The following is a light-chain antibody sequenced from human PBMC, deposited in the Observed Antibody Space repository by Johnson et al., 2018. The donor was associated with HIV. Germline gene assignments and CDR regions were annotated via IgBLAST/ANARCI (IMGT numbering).Light chain of an antibody. CDR2: DNN. CDR3: GTWDSSLSAFV. Sequence: QSVLTQPPSVSAAPGQKVTISCSGSSSNIENNFVSWYQQFPGTAPKLLIYDNNKRPSEIPDRFSGSKSGTSATLVITGLRTGDEADYYCGTWDSSLSAFVFVSGTEVTVL. V-gene: IGLV1-51*01. CDR1: SSNIENNF. J-gene: IGLJ1*01.